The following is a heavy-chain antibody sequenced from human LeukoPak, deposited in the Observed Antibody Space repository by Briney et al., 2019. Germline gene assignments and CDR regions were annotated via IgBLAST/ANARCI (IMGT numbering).Heavy chain of an antibody. V-gene: IGHV4-39*01. Sequence: SETLSLTCTVSGGSISSSSYYWGWIRQPPGKGLEWIGSIYYSGSTYYNPSLKSRVTISVDTSKNQFSLKLSSVTAADTAVYYCARFSPGAARADAFDIWGQGTMVTVSS. CDR3: ARFSPGAARADAFDI. D-gene: IGHD6-6*01. CDR2: IYYSGST. CDR1: GGSISSSSYY. J-gene: IGHJ3*02.